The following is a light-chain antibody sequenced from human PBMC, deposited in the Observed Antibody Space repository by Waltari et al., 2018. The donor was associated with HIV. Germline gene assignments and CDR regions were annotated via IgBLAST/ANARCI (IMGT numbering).Light chain of an antibody. CDR3: QSYDSSLSNWV. CDR1: SSNIGAGYD. J-gene: IGLJ3*02. Sequence: QSVLTQPPSVSAAPAQRVTISCTGSSSNIGAGYDVHWYQQFPGTAPKLLIYGNSNRPSGVPDRFSGSKSGTSASLAITGLQPDDETDYYCQSYDSSLSNWVFGGGTKLTVL. V-gene: IGLV1-40*01. CDR2: GNS.